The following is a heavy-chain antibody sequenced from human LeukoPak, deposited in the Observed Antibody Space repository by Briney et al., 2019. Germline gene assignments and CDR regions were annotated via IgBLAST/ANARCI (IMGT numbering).Heavy chain of an antibody. J-gene: IGHJ4*02. CDR1: GFTFSNAW. V-gene: IGHV3-15*07. CDR2: IRSNSDGGTI. CDR3: AKDARRYGGASTGNFDY. Sequence: GGSLRLSCATSGFTFSNAWMNWVRQAPGKGLEWVGRIRSNSDGGTIDYAAPVKGRFTLSRDDSKTTLYLQMNSLRAEDTAVYYCAKDARRYGGASTGNFDYWGQGTLVTVSS. D-gene: IGHD4-23*01.